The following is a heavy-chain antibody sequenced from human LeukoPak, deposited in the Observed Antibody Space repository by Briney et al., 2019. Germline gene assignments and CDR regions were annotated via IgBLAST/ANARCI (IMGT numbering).Heavy chain of an antibody. D-gene: IGHD5-12*01. CDR3: ARDGYDYRTEDGY. CDR2: ISSSSSYI. V-gene: IGHV3-21*01. CDR1: GFTFSSYS. J-gene: IGHJ4*02. Sequence: GGSLRLSCAASGFTFSSYSMNWVRQAPGKGLEWVSSISSSSSYIYYADSVKGRFTISRDNAKNSLYLQMNSLRAEDTAAYYCARDGYDYRTEDGYWGQGALVTVSS.